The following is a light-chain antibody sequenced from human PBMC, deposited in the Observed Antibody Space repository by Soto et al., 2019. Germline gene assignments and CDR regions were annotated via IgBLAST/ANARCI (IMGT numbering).Light chain of an antibody. V-gene: IGKV3-20*01. J-gene: IGKJ4*01. Sequence: EILLTQSPGILFLSPCHRSTPSPGASQSVSSSYLAWYQQKPGQAHRLLIYGAYSRATGIPDRFSGSGSGTDFTLTITRLEPEDFAVYYCQKYGSSHLTGGRGTKGDIK. CDR3: QKYGSSHLT. CDR2: GAY. CDR1: QSVSSSY.